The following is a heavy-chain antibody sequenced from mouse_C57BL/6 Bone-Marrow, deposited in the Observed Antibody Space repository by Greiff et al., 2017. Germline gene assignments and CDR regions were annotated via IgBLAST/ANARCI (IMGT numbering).Heavy chain of an antibody. CDR1: GYTFTSSG. CDR2: IYPRSGNT. J-gene: IGHJ2*01. V-gene: IGHV1-81*01. Sequence: QVQLQQSGAELARPGASVQLSCKASGYTFTSSGISWVKQRTGQGLEWIGEIYPRSGNTYYNEKFKGKATLTADKSSSTAYMKLRRQTSEDSAVCFCEGWNYYGSCCRYWGQCTTLTGSS. D-gene: IGHD1-1*01. CDR3: EGWNYYGSCCRY.